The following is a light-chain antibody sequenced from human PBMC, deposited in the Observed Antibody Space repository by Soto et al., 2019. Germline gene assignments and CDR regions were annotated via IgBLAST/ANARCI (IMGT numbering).Light chain of an antibody. CDR2: DAH. V-gene: IGKV1-33*01. CDR1: QDISNY. CDR3: QQYDTLPPLYT. J-gene: IGKJ2*01. Sequence: DIQMTQSPSSLSASVGDRVTITCQASQDISNYLNWYQQKPGKAPKLLLYDAHNLETGVPSRSSGSRSETHFNFTISRLQPEDIATSYCQQYDTLPPLYTFGQGTKLEIK.